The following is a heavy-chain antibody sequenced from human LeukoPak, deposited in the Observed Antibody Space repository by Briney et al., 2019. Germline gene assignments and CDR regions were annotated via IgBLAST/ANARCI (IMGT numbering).Heavy chain of an antibody. V-gene: IGHV4-39*01. J-gene: IGHJ5*02. CDR2: IYYSGST. CDR1: GGSISSSSYY. Sequence: SETLSLTCTVSGGSISSSSYYWGWIPQPPGKGLEWIGSIYYSGSTYYNPSLKSRVTISVDTSKNQFSLKLSSVTAADTAVYYCARHRKYNWFDPWGQGTLVTVSS. CDR3: ARHRKYNWFDP.